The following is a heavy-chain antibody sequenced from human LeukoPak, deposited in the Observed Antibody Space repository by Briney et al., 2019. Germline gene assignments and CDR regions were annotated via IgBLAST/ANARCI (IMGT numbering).Heavy chain of an antibody. J-gene: IGHJ4*02. CDR1: GFTFSDYY. V-gene: IGHV3-11*06. CDR2: ISRNSYT. CDR3: ARDRYSTRLYYFDY. Sequence: GGSLRLSCAASGFTFSDYYMSWIRQAPGKGLEWVSYISRNSYTNYADSVKGRFTISRDNAKNSLYLQMASLSAEDTAVYYCARDRYSTRLYYFDYWGQGTLVTVSS. D-gene: IGHD6-13*01.